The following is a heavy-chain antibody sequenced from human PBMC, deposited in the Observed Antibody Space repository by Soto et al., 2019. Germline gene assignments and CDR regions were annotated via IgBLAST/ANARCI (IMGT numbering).Heavy chain of an antibody. CDR1: GFSLSTSGVG. CDR2: IYWDDDN. Sequence: QITLKESGPTLVKPTQTLTLTCTFSGFSLSTSGVGVGWIRQPPGKALEWIAVIYWDDDNRYSPSLRSRLTCTKDTSKNQVVLTMTNMDPEDTATYYCAHKATAKLTARVFDYWGQGLLVTVSS. CDR3: AHKATAKLTARVFDY. J-gene: IGHJ4*02. V-gene: IGHV2-5*02. D-gene: IGHD2-21*02.